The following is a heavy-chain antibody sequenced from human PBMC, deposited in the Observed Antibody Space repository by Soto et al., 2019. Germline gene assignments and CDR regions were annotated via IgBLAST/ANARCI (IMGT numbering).Heavy chain of an antibody. D-gene: IGHD2-2*02. J-gene: IGHJ6*02. Sequence: GGSLRLSCAASGFTFSSYSMNWVRQAPGKGLEWVSSISSSSSYIYYADSVKGRFTISRDNAKNSLYLQMNSLRAEDTAVYYCASLIVVVPAAITPPYYYYYGMDVWGQGTTVTVSS. CDR1: GFTFSSYS. CDR2: ISSSSSYI. V-gene: IGHV3-21*01. CDR3: ASLIVVVPAAITPPYYYYYGMDV.